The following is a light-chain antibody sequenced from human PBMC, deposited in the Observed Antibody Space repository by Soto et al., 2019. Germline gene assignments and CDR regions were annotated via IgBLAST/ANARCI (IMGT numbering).Light chain of an antibody. CDR2: DVS. Sequence: QSALTQPPSVSGSPGQSITISCTGTSSDVGDYNYVSWYQQHPGKAPKLMIFDVSNRPSGVSNRFSGSKSGNTASLTISGLQAEDEADYYCSSYTSSSTRVFGTGTKLTVL. CDR1: SSDVGDYNY. CDR3: SSYTSSSTRV. J-gene: IGLJ1*01. V-gene: IGLV2-14*01.